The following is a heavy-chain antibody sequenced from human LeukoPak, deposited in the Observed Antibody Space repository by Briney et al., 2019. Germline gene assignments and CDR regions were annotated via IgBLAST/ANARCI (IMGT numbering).Heavy chain of an antibody. CDR1: GGSIIRGDYY. D-gene: IGHD4-17*01. CDR2: HYYSGTT. Sequence: SETLSLTCIVSGGSIIRGDYYWSRIRQAPGKGLEWIGYHYYSGTTNYSPSLKSRVDISIDTFRNQFSLRLTSVTAADTAVYYCARGRYYGDYIDYWGQGALVTVSS. V-gene: IGHV4-30-4*01. CDR3: ARGRYYGDYIDY. J-gene: IGHJ4*02.